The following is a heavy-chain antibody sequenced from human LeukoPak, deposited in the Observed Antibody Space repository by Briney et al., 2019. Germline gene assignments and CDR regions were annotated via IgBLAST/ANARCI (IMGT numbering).Heavy chain of an antibody. CDR3: IRGAQGQWLV. CDR2: INSDGSST. D-gene: IGHD6-19*01. CDR1: GFTFSSYV. V-gene: IGHV3-74*01. J-gene: IGHJ4*02. Sequence: PGGSLRLSCAASGFTFSSYVMHWVRQVPGKGLVWVSRINSDGSSTIYADSVEGRFTISRDNAKNTVYLQMNSLRAEDTAVYYCIRGAQGQWLVWGQGTLVTVSS.